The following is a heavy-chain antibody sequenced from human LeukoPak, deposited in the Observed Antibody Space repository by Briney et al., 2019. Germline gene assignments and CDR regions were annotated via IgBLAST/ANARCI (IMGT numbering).Heavy chain of an antibody. D-gene: IGHD2-15*01. J-gene: IGHJ4*02. Sequence: PGGSLRLSCAASGFTFSSYWMSWLRQAPGKGLEWVANIKQDGSEKYYVDSVKGRFTISRDNAKHSLFLQMNSLRAEDTAEYYCARERSGSSCQDYWGQGTLVTVSS. CDR2: IKQDGSEK. V-gene: IGHV3-7*01. CDR1: GFTFSSYW. CDR3: ARERSGSSCQDY.